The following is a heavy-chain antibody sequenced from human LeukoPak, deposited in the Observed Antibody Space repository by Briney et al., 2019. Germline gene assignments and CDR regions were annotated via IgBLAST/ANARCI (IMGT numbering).Heavy chain of an antibody. J-gene: IGHJ4*02. CDR3: ARVEASGYDYGAFDY. CDR1: GFTFNRYC. Sequence: PGGSLRLSCAASGFTFNRYCTSWVRQAPGKELQWVANIKQDGSAKYYVDSVKGRFTISRDNAKNSLYLQMNSLRAEDTAVYYCARVEASGYDYGAFDYWGQGTLVTVSS. CDR2: IKQDGSAK. V-gene: IGHV3-7*01. D-gene: IGHD5-12*01.